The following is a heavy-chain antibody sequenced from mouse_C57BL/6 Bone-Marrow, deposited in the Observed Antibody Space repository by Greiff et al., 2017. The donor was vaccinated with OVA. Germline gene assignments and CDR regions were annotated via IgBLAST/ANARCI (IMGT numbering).Heavy chain of an antibody. CDR3: ASYADFDD. CDR1: GYTFTSYW. D-gene: IGHD1-1*01. CDR2: IYPSDSET. V-gene: IGHV1-61*01. J-gene: IGHJ2*01. Sequence: VQLQQPGAELVRPGSSVKLSCKASGYTFTSYWMDWVKQRPGQGLEWIGNIYPSDSETHYNQKFKDKATLTVDKSSSTAYMQLSSLTSEDSAVYYCASYADFDDWGQGTTLTVSS.